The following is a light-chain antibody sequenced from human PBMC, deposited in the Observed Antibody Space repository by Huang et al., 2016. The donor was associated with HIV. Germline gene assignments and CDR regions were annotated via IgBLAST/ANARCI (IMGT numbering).Light chain of an antibody. CDR1: QSIGTW. J-gene: IGKJ1*01. V-gene: IGKV1-5*03. Sequence: DIQMTQSSATLSASVGDRVTITCRASQSIGTWLAWYQQKPGKAPNLLIYAASTRESGVPSRFSGGGSGTDFTLTINSLQPDDFATYYCQHYKPFPWTFGQGTEVEV. CDR2: AAS. CDR3: QHYKPFPWT.